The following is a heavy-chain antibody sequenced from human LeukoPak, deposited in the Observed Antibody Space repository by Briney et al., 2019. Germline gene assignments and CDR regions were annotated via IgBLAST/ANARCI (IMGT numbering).Heavy chain of an antibody. D-gene: IGHD2-2*01. J-gene: IGHJ4*02. V-gene: IGHV3-7*03. CDR3: AKQKHVVPAAMPYYFDY. Sequence: GGSLRLSCAASGFTFSSYWMSWVRQAPGKGLEWVANIKQDGSEKYYVDSVKGRFTISRDNAKNSLYLQMNSLRAEDTAVYYCAKQKHVVPAAMPYYFDYWGQGTLVTVSS. CDR1: GFTFSSYW. CDR2: IKQDGSEK.